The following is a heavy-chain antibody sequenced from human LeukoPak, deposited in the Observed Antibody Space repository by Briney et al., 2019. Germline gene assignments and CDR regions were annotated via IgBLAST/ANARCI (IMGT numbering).Heavy chain of an antibody. Sequence: GGSLTLSCAASGSTFSSYWMSWVRQAPGKGLEWVANIKQDGSVKYFVDSVKGRFTISRDNVKNSLYLQMNSLRVEDTAVYYCARGLGATDHWGQGTLVTVSS. J-gene: IGHJ4*02. V-gene: IGHV3-7*03. CDR1: GSTFSSYW. CDR2: IKQDGSVK. CDR3: ARGLGATDH. D-gene: IGHD1-26*01.